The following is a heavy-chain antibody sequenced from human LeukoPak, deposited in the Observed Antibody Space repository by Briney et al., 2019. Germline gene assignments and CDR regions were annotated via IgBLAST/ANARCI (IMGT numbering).Heavy chain of an antibody. CDR1: GYTLTELS. J-gene: IGHJ3*02. D-gene: IGHD5-12*01. CDR2: FDPEDGET. Sequence: ASVKVSCKVSGYTLTELSMHWVRQAPGKGLEWMGGFDPEDGETIYAQKFQGRVTMTEDTSTDTAYMELSSLRSEDTAVYYCATDPGALRADAFDIWGQGTMVTVSS. CDR3: ATDPGALRADAFDI. V-gene: IGHV1-24*01.